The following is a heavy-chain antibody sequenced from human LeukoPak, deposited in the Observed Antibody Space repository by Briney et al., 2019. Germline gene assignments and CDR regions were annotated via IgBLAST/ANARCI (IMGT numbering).Heavy chain of an antibody. CDR2: ISSSNSYI. CDR1: GFTVSSNY. J-gene: IGHJ6*03. CDR3: ARGPDYYFYMDV. V-gene: IGHV3-21*01. Sequence: GGSLRLSCAASGFTVSSNYMNWVRQAPGKGLEWVSCISSSNSYIYYADSVKGRFTISRDNAKNSLYLQMNSLRAEDTAVYYCARGPDYYFYMDVWGKGTTVTISS.